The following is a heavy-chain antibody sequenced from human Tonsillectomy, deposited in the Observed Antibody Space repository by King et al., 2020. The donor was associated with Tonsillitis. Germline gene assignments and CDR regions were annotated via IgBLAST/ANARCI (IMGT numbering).Heavy chain of an antibody. J-gene: IGHJ4*02. Sequence: VQLVESGGGVGQPGGSLRLSCAASGFGFSDYAMHWVRQAPGKGLEWVAFIRNDETIKYYADSVKGRFTISRDNSKNTLYLQMNSLRDDDTAMYYCAKEESSRSPFAFWGQGTLVTVSS. CDR2: IRNDETIK. D-gene: IGHD3-10*01. V-gene: IGHV3-30*02. CDR3: AKEESSRSPFAF. CDR1: GFGFSDYA.